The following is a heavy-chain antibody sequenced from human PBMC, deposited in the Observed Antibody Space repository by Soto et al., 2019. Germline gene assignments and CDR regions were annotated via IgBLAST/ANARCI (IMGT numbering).Heavy chain of an antibody. CDR2: TYYRSKWYN. Sequence: QTPSHTCVLIVDTVFRASTAWKWIRKSPSRGLEWLGRTYYRSKWYNDYAVSVRSRIAIDPDTSKSQFSLQLNSVTPDDTAVYYWARGLMATGIDYWGQGTMVTVSS. CDR1: VDTVFRASTA. V-gene: IGHV6-1*01. D-gene: IGHD5-12*01. J-gene: IGHJ4*02. CDR3: ARGLMATGIDY.